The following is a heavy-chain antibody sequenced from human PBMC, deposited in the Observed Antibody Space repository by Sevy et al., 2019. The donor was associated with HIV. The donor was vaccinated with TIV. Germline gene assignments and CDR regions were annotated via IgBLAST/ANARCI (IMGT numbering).Heavy chain of an antibody. CDR3: ARDPRSSLANY. CDR1: GFTFSDYY. J-gene: IGHJ4*02. V-gene: IGHV3-11*06. D-gene: IGHD6-6*01. Sequence: GALRLSCAASGFTFSDYYMSWIRQAPGKGLEWVSYISTSSSYTNYADSVKGRFTVSRDNAKNSLYLQMNSPRAEDTAVYYCARDPRSSLANYWGQGTLVTVSS. CDR2: ISTSSSYT.